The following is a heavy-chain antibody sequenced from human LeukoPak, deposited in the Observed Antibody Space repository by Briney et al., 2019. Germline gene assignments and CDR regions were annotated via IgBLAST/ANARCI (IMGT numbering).Heavy chain of an antibody. V-gene: IGHV4-4*07. Sequence: SETLSLTCTVSGFSIGTYYWSWFRQPAGKGLEWIGRIHSSGNTNYNPSLQSRVSLSIDTSQNQFSLRLTSLTAADTAVYFCARDVGKAYWGQGLLAIVSS. J-gene: IGHJ4*02. CDR2: IHSSGNT. CDR3: ARDVGKAY. CDR1: GFSIGTYY. D-gene: IGHD4-23*01.